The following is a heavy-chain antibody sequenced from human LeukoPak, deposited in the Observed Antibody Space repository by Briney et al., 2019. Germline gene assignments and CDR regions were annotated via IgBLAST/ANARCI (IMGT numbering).Heavy chain of an antibody. V-gene: IGHV4-31*03. J-gene: IGHJ4*02. CDR1: GGSISSGGYY. CDR3: ASAGGWAGYFDY. Sequence: PSETLSLTCTVPGGSISSGGYYWSWIRQHPGKGLEWIGYIYYSGSTYYNPSLKSRVTISVDTSKNQFSLKLSSVTAADTAVYYCASAGGWAGYFDYWGQGTLVTVSS. D-gene: IGHD6-19*01. CDR2: IYYSGST.